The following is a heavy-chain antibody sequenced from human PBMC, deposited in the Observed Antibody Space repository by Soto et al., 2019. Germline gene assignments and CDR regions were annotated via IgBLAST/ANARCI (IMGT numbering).Heavy chain of an antibody. D-gene: IGHD4-17*01. CDR2: ITGSGGST. J-gene: IGHJ4*02. CDR1: GGSISSSSYY. CDR3: AKDRYGDYGGIDY. Sequence: PSETLSLTCTVSGGSISSSSYYWGWIRQAPGKGLEWVSVITGSGGSTYYADSVKGRFTISRDTSKNTLFLQMNSLRAEDTAVYYCAKDRYGDYGGIDYWGQGTMVTVSS. V-gene: IGHV3-23*01.